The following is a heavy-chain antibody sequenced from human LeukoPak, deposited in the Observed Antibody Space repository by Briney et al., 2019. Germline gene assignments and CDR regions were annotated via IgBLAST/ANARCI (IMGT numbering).Heavy chain of an antibody. CDR2: IYPRDSDT. V-gene: IGHV5-51*01. CDR3: ARGTVTTHNWFDP. CDR1: GYSFTRYW. D-gene: IGHD4-11*01. Sequence: GESLKISCKGSGYSFTRYWIGWVRQMPGKGLEWMGIIYPRDSDTRYSPSFQGQVTISVDKSTSTAYLQWSSLAASDTAMYYCARGTVTTHNWFDPWGQGTLVTVSS. J-gene: IGHJ5*02.